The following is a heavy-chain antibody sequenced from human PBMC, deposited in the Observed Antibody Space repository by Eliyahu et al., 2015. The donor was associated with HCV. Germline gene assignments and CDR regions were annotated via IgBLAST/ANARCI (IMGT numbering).Heavy chain of an antibody. CDR1: GFTFSSYS. Sequence: EVQVVESGGGLVQPGGSLRLSCAASGFTFSSYSMNWVRQAPGKGXEWVSYISSGGTSVQYADSVKGRFTISRDNAKNSLYLQMNSLRAEDTAVYYCARDYGDPRIDVFNIWGQGTMVTVSS. J-gene: IGHJ3*02. CDR3: ARDYGDPRIDVFNI. D-gene: IGHD4-17*01. V-gene: IGHV3-48*01. CDR2: ISSGGTSV.